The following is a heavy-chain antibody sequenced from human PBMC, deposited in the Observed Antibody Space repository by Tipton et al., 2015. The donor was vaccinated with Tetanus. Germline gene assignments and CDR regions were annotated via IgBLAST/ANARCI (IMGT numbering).Heavy chain of an antibody. CDR1: GGSISSYY. J-gene: IGHJ4*02. CDR2: IYYSGST. Sequence: LRLSCTVSGGSISSYYWSWIRQPPGKGLEWIGYIYYSGSTNYNPSLKSRVTISVDTSKNQFSLKLSSVTAADTAVYYCARDNYGGNSGYFDYWGQGTLVTVSS. D-gene: IGHD4-23*01. CDR3: ARDNYGGNSGYFDY. V-gene: IGHV4-59*01.